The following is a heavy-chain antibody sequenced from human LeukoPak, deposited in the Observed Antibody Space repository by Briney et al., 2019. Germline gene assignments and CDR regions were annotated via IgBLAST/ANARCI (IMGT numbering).Heavy chain of an antibody. D-gene: IGHD6-6*01. CDR2: MNPNSGNT. CDR1: GDTFTSYD. V-gene: IGHV1-8*01. CDR3: AREYSSSADPFDY. J-gene: IGHJ4*02. Sequence: GASVKVSCKASGDTFTSYDINWVRQATGQGLEWMGWMNPNSGNTGYAQKFQGRVTMTRNTSISTAYMELSSLRSEDTAVYYCAREYSSSADPFDYWGQGTLVTVSS.